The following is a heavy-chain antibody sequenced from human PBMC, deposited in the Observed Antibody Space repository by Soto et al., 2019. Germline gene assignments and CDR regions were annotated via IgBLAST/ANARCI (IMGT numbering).Heavy chain of an antibody. CDR3: AKDHDWGSYYRALDY. CDR1: GFTLSNYA. J-gene: IGHJ4*02. CDR2: FSGSGGTT. D-gene: IGHD3-16*01. Sequence: EVQLLESGGGLVQPGGSLRLSCAVSGFTLSNYAMTWVRQAPGKGLEWVSAFSGSGGTTYYADSVKGRFTISRDNSKNTLYLQMNSLKAEDTAIYYCAKDHDWGSYYRALDYWGQGTQVTVSS. V-gene: IGHV3-23*01.